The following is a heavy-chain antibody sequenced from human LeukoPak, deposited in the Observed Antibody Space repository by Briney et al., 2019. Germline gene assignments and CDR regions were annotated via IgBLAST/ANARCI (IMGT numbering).Heavy chain of an antibody. Sequence: GGSLRLSCAASGFTFSSYAMSWVRQAPGKGLEWVSSISSSSYIYYADSVKGRFTISRDNAKNSLYLQMYSLRAEDTAVYYCARSLGSYSLYYFDYWGQGTLVTVSS. CDR1: GFTFSSYA. CDR3: ARSLGSYSLYYFDY. V-gene: IGHV3-21*01. J-gene: IGHJ4*02. D-gene: IGHD3-10*01. CDR2: ISSSSYI.